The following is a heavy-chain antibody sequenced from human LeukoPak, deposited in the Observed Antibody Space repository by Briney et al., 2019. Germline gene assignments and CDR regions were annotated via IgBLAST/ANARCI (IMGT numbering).Heavy chain of an antibody. D-gene: IGHD3-22*01. J-gene: IGHJ4*02. CDR1: GFTFSSYA. CDR3: ARDQYYYDSSGYPSY. Sequence: GGSLRLSCAASGFTFSSYAMHWVRQAPGKGLEWVAAISYNGSNRYYADSVKGRFTISRDNSKNTLYLQMNSLRAEDTAVYYCARDQYYYDSSGYPSYWGQGTLVTVSS. CDR2: ISYNGSNR. V-gene: IGHV3-30*04.